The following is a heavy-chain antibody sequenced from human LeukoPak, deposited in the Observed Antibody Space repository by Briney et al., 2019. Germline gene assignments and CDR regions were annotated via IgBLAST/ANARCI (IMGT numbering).Heavy chain of an antibody. CDR1: GYPFTDYY. V-gene: IGHV1-2*02. D-gene: IGHD5-18*01. CDR2: INPNRGGT. CDR3: ASGYRFRN. Sequence: GASVKVSCKASGYPFTDYYMHWVRQAPGQGLEWMGWINPNRGGTDYAQKFQGRVTMTRDTSISTAYMELSRLRYGDTAVYYCASGYRFRNWGQGTLVTVSS. J-gene: IGHJ4*02.